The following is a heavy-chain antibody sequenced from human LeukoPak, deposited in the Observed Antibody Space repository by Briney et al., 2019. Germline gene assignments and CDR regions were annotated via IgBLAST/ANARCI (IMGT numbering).Heavy chain of an antibody. CDR1: GGSFSGYC. Sequence: SETLSLTCAVYGGSFSGYCWSWIRQPPGKGLEWIGEINHSGSTNYNPSLKSRVTISVDTSKNQSSLKLSSVTAADTAVYYCARGPPGYYYGSGSSYNWFDPWGQGTLVTVSS. D-gene: IGHD3-10*01. CDR3: ARGPPGYYYGSGSSYNWFDP. J-gene: IGHJ5*02. CDR2: INHSGST. V-gene: IGHV4-34*01.